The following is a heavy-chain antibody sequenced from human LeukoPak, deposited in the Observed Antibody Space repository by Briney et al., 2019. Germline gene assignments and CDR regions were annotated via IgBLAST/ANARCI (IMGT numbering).Heavy chain of an antibody. CDR2: TYYRSKWRN. J-gene: IGHJ4*02. CDR3: AREGGAAEACFDY. Sequence: SQTLSLTCAISGDSVSSHSSAWNWIRQSPSRGLEWLGRTYYRSKWRNDYAVSVKSRITINPDTSRNQFSLQLNSVTPEGTAVYYCAREGGAAEACFDYWGQGTPVTVSS. CDR1: GDSVSSHSSA. D-gene: IGHD6-13*01. V-gene: IGHV6-1*01.